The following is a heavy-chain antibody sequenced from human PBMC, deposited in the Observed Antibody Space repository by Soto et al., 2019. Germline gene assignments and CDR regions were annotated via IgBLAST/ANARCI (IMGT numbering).Heavy chain of an antibody. Sequence: SETLSLAYTDSGRSISSGDYYWSWIRQPPGKGLEWIGYIYYSGSTYYYPSLKSRVTISVDTSKNQFSLKLSSVTAADTAVYYCARDRTSYYDILTGHYYYYGMDVWGQGTTVT. CDR1: GRSISSGDYY. J-gene: IGHJ6*02. D-gene: IGHD3-9*01. CDR3: ARDRTSYYDILTGHYYYYGMDV. CDR2: IYYSGST. V-gene: IGHV4-30-4*01.